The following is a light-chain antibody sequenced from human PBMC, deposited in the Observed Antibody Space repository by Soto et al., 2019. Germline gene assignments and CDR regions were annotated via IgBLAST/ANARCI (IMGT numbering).Light chain of an antibody. Sequence: EIVLTQSPATLSFSPGERATLSCRASQSIDIYLAWYQQIPGQAPTLLIYDASHRATGIPARFSGSGSGRDFTLTISSLEPGDFXVYYCQHRTDWPPVCTFGQGTKLEIK. J-gene: IGKJ2*02. CDR3: QHRTDWPPVCT. CDR1: QSIDIY. CDR2: DAS. V-gene: IGKV3-11*02.